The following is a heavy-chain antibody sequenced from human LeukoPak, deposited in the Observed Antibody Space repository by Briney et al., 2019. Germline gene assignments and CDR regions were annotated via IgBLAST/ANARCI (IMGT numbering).Heavy chain of an antibody. CDR1: GGSISSSSYY. CDR2: IYYSGST. Sequence: SETLSLTCTVSGGSISSSSYYWGWIRQPPGKGLEWIGSIYYSGSTYYNPSLKSRVTISGDTSKNQISLKLSSVTAADTAVYYCARGRTLSYYGSGSYFARWGQGTLVTVSS. D-gene: IGHD3-10*01. V-gene: IGHV4-39*01. J-gene: IGHJ4*02. CDR3: ARGRTLSYYGSGSYFAR.